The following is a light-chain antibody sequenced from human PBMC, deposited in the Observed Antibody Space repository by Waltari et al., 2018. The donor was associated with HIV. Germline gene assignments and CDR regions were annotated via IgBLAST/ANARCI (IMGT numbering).Light chain of an antibody. V-gene: IGKV3-11*01. Sequence: ETLLTQSPATLSLSPGERATLSCRATQNISSYLAWYQQKVGQPPRLLIYNSSTSATGIPARFSGSGSGTDFTLTISNLEPEDFAVYYCQQRSNWPMYTFGRGTNLEIK. CDR1: QNISSY. J-gene: IGKJ2*01. CDR3: QQRSNWPMYT. CDR2: NSS.